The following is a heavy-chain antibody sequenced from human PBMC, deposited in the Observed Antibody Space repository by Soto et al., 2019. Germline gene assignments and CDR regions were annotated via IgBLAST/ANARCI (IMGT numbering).Heavy chain of an antibody. J-gene: IGHJ5*02. V-gene: IGHV1-18*01. D-gene: IGHD3-3*01. CDR1: GYTFTSYG. Sequence: ASVKVSCKASGYTFTSYGISWVRQAPGQGLEWMGWISAYNGNTNYAQKLQGRVTMTTDTSTSTAYMELRSLRSDDTAVYYCARIPLSGAYYDFWSGYSRALEGFDPWGQGTLVTVSS. CDR2: ISAYNGNT. CDR3: ARIPLSGAYYDFWSGYSRALEGFDP.